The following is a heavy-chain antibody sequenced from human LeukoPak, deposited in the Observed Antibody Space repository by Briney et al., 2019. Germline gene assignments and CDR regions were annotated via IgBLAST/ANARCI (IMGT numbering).Heavy chain of an antibody. J-gene: IGHJ4*02. Sequence: GGSLTLSCAASGFTSGTYWMSWVRQAPGEGLESVANIKQDGSEKYYVDSVRGRFTISRDNAKNSLYLQMNSLRAEDTAVYYCARDRGSSGWYEFDYWGQGTLVTVSS. CDR1: GFTSGTYW. CDR3: ARDRGSSGWYEFDY. V-gene: IGHV3-7*01. CDR2: IKQDGSEK. D-gene: IGHD6-19*01.